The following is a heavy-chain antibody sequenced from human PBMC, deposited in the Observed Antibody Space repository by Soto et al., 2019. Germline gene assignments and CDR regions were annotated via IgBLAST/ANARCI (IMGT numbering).Heavy chain of an antibody. Sequence: QVQLQVSGPGLVKPSETLSLTCSVSGGSISSYYCSWFRQPPGKGLEWIGHMHYSGNSEYNPSLRSRVTLSVDTCKNQFYLNLNSVTTEETALYACARQGFGAKHRNVDVWRHATTVTLCS. J-gene: IGHJ6*02. V-gene: IGHV4-59*08. D-gene: IGHD3-10*01. CDR2: MHYSGNS. CDR3: ARQGFGAKHRNVDV. CDR1: GGSISSYY.